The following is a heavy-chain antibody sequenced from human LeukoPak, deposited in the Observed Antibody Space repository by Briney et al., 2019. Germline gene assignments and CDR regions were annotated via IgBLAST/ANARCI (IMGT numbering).Heavy chain of an antibody. CDR1: GGSISSYY. CDR3: ARGLEPTGDSYGYLNWFDP. CDR2: IHYSGST. J-gene: IGHJ5*02. D-gene: IGHD5-18*01. Sequence: PSETLSLTCTVSGGSISSYYWSWIRQPPGKGLEWIGYIHYSGSTNYNPSLKSRVTISVDTSKNQFSLKLSSVTAADTAVYYCARGLEPTGDSYGYLNWFDPWGQGTLVTVSS. V-gene: IGHV4-59*01.